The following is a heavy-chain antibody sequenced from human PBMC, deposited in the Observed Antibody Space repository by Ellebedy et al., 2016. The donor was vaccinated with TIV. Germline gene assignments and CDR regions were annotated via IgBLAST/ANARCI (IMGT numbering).Heavy chain of an antibody. J-gene: IGHJ3*01. V-gene: IGHV3-23*01. CDR2: ITESGGNT. CDR1: GLTFSSHA. CDR3: ARDPVGVGPAFDV. D-gene: IGHD4-23*01. Sequence: PGGSLRLSCAASGLTFSSHAMSWVRQAPGKGLEWVYSITESGGNTYYADSVKGRFTISRDNSKDTLYLQMNSLRAEDTAIYYCARDPVGVGPAFDVWGQGTMVTVSS.